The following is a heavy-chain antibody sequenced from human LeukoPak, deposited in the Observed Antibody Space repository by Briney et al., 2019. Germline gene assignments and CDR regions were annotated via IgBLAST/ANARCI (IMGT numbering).Heavy chain of an antibody. D-gene: IGHD6-19*01. V-gene: IGHV3-7*01. CDR1: GYTFSSYW. CDR2: VREDEGDK. CDR3: ARDVAGALDF. Sequence: GGSLRLSCAGSGYTFSSYWMAWVRQAPGKGLEWVANVREDEGDKGYADSVKGRFTISRENGKNSLYLQMNSLTAEDTAVYYCARDVAGALDFWGQGTLVIVSS. J-gene: IGHJ4*02.